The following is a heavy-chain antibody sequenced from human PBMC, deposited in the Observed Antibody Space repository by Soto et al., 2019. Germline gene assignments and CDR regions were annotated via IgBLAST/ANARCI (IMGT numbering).Heavy chain of an antibody. V-gene: IGHV1-18*01. Sequence: QLQLVQSGPEVKKPGASVKVSCKASGYPFTTYGDTWVRQAPGQGLEWMGWINAYNGNTNYAQKLQGRVTMTTDTSTSTAYMELRSLRSDDTAVYYCERMGDVPYYYYGMDVWGQGTTVTVSS. J-gene: IGHJ6*02. D-gene: IGHD3-16*01. CDR2: INAYNGNT. CDR3: ERMGDVPYYYYGMDV. CDR1: GYPFTTYG.